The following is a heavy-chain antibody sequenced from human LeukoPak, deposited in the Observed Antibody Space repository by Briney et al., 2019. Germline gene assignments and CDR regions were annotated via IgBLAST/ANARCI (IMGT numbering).Heavy chain of an antibody. CDR3: ARDQEQWLVGSAFDI. J-gene: IGHJ3*02. CDR1: GFTFSSYS. Sequence: GGSLRLSCAASGFTFSSYSMNWVRQAPGKGLEWVSSISSSSSYIYYADSVNGRFTISRDNAKNSLYLQMNRLRAEDTAVYYCARDQEQWLVGSAFDIWGQGTMVTVSS. V-gene: IGHV3-21*01. CDR2: ISSSSSYI. D-gene: IGHD6-19*01.